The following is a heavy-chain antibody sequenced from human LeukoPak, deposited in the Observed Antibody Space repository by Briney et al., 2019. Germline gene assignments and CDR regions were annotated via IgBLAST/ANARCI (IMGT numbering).Heavy chain of an antibody. CDR2: IYYSGYT. Sequence: SETLSLTCTVSGGSISSSSTYFWGWIRQPPGKGLEWIGSIYYSGYTYYNPSLKSRVTISVDMSKNQFSLKLSSVTAADTAVYYCAREEEPVIAPYGMDVWGQGTTVTVSS. CDR3: AREEEPVIAPYGMDV. J-gene: IGHJ6*02. V-gene: IGHV4-39*02. CDR1: GGSISSSSTYF. D-gene: IGHD3-10*01.